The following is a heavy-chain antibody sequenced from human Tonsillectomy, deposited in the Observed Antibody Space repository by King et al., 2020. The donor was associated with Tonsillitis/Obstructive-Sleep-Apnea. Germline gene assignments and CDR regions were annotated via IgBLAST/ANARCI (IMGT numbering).Heavy chain of an antibody. Sequence: VQLVESGGGLVKPGGSLRLSCVASGFIFTDAWMSWVRQAPGKGLEWVGRIKSKIDTGTADYAAPVKGRFTISRDDSKNTMYLQMSSLKIEDQGMYYCTTEIVCCGTSCSGRAFDIWGQGTRVTVSS. CDR1: GFIFTDAW. J-gene: IGHJ3*02. D-gene: IGHD2-2*01. CDR2: IKSKIDTGTA. CDR3: TTEIVCCGTSCSGRAFDI. V-gene: IGHV3-15*01.